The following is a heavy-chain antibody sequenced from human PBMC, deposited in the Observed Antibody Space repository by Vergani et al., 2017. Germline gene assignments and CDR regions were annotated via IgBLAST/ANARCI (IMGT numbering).Heavy chain of an antibody. Sequence: QVQLVQSGAEVGKPGASVKVSCKASGYTFTSYTINWVRQAPGRGLEWMGWINTNTGHATYAQGFIGRFVFSLETSANTAYLQISSLRSEDSGVYYCARGYGDYGSYFDPWGQGTLVTVSS. J-gene: IGHJ5*02. CDR1: GYTFTSYT. V-gene: IGHV7-4-1*02. CDR2: INTNTGHA. CDR3: ARGYGDYGSYFDP. D-gene: IGHD5-12*01.